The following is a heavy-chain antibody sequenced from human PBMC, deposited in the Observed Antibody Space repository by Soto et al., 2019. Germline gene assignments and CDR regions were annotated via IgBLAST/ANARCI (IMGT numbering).Heavy chain of an antibody. Sequence: ASETLSLTCTVSGASISSNNFYWGWIRQPPGKGLEWLGSIYYNGKTYYNPSLKSRVTISVDTSKNQFSLNLMSVTAADTAVYYCGSDYGGLDCFGNWGQGTLVTVSS. J-gene: IGHJ4*02. CDR3: GSDYGGLDCFGN. CDR1: GASISSNNFY. D-gene: IGHD4-17*01. V-gene: IGHV4-39*01. CDR2: IYYNGKT.